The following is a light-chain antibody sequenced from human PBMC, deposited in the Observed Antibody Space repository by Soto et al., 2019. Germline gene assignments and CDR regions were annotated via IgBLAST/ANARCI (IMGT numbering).Light chain of an antibody. CDR3: MQALQTPRT. CDR2: FGS. J-gene: IGKJ5*01. V-gene: IGKV2-28*01. Sequence: IVRPQSSLSLPVTPGQPASFSCRSSQSLLQMNGYTYLVWSLQMPGQSPQLVNYFGSHRASGVPDRFSGSGSVTDFTLKISRVEPEDVGVYCCMQALQTPRTFGQGTRLEIK. CDR1: QSLLQMNGYTY.